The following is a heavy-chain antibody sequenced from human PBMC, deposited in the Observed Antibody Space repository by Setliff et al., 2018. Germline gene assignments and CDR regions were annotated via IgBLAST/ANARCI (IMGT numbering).Heavy chain of an antibody. CDR3: ARDLHWGFDY. J-gene: IGHJ4*02. Sequence: GGSLRLSCAASGFTFSDYYMSWIRQAPGKGLEWVSYISHGGNNIDYADSVKGRFTISRDDAKNSLYLQMNSLRAEDTAVYYCARDLHWGFDYWGLGTLVTVSS. D-gene: IGHD7-27*01. CDR1: GFTFSDYY. CDR2: ISHGGNNI. V-gene: IGHV3-11*04.